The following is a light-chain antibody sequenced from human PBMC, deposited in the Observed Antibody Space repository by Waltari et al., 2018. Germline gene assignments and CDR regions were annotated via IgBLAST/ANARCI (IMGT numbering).Light chain of an antibody. CDR3: QQYNTYSS. J-gene: IGKJ2*03. CDR2: KSS. Sequence: DIQMTQSPSTLSASVGDTITITFRSSQSISNYLAWYQQKPGKAPKLLIYKSSSSGSGVPSRFSGSGSGTEFTLTISSLQPDDFANYYCQQYNTYSSFGQGTKLEIK. CDR1: QSISNY. V-gene: IGKV1-5*03.